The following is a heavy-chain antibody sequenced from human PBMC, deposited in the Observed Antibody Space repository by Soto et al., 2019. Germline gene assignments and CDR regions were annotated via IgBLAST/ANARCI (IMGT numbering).Heavy chain of an antibody. Sequence: PGGSLRLSCAASGFTFSSYAMSWVRQAPGKGLEWVSAISGSGGSTYYADSVKGRFTISRDNSKNTLYLQMNSLRAEDTAVYYCAKEVPAAIWSALSYYMDVWGKGTTVTVSS. J-gene: IGHJ6*03. V-gene: IGHV3-23*01. D-gene: IGHD2-2*01. CDR2: ISGSGGST. CDR3: AKEVPAAIWSALSYYMDV. CDR1: GFTFSSYA.